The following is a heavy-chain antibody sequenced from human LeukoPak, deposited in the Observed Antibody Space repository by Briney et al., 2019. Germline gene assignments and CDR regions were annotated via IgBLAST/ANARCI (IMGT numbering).Heavy chain of an antibody. V-gene: IGHV4-31*03. CDR2: IYYSGST. D-gene: IGHD3-10*01. CDR1: GGSISSGGYY. CDR3: ARGSGSYGGFDY. Sequence: SETLSLTCTVSGGSISSGGYYWSWIRQHPGKGLEWIGYIYYSGSTYYNPSLKSRVTISVDTSKNQFSLKLSSVTAADTAVYYCARGSGSYGGFDYWGQGTLVTVSS. J-gene: IGHJ4*02.